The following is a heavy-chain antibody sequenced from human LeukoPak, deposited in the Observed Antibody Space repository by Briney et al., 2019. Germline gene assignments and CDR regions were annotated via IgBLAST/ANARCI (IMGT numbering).Heavy chain of an antibody. CDR1: GFTFSSYA. Sequence: GGSLRLSCAASGFTFSSYAMSWVRQAPGKGLEWVSAISSSGGSAYYADSVKGRFTISRDNSNNTLYLQMNSLRAEDTAVYYCAKDIWFGESPSDYWGQGTLVTVSS. V-gene: IGHV3-23*01. CDR3: AKDIWFGESPSDY. D-gene: IGHD3-10*01. J-gene: IGHJ4*02. CDR2: ISSSGGSA.